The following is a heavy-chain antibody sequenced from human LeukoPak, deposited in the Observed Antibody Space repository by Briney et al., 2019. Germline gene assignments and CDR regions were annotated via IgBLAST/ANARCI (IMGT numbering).Heavy chain of an antibody. Sequence: GESLKISCKGSGYSFTSYWIGWVRQMPGKGLEWMGIIYPGDSDTRYSPSFQGQVTISADKSISTAYLQWSSLKASDTAMYYCARASYCSSTSCYGQDYWGQGTLVTVSS. J-gene: IGHJ4*02. CDR2: IYPGDSDT. D-gene: IGHD2-2*01. CDR1: GYSFTSYW. V-gene: IGHV5-51*01. CDR3: ARASYCSSTSCYGQDY.